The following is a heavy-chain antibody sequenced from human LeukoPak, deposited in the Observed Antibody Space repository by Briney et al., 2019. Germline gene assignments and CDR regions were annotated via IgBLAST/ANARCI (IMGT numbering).Heavy chain of an antibody. CDR2: INHSGST. CDR1: GGSISSGGYS. Sequence: PSETLSLTCAVSGGSISSGGYSWSWIRQPPGTGLEWIGEINHSGSTNYNPSLKSRVTISVDTSKNQFSLKLSSVTAADTAVYYCARGPLGGGDCCANPFDYWGQGTLVTVSS. V-gene: IGHV4-34*01. CDR3: ARGPLGGGDCCANPFDY. J-gene: IGHJ4*02. D-gene: IGHD2-21*02.